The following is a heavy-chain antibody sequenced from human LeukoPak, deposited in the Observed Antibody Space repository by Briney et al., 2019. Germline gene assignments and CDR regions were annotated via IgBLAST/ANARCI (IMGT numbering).Heavy chain of an antibody. CDR2: IHQHVSKE. D-gene: IGHD3-22*01. V-gene: IGHV3-7*03. Sequence: GGSLRLSCTPSGVNFRAYWMAWVRQAPGKGLEWVANIHQHVSKEKYVDSVRGRFTISRDNAKNSVFLQMNSLRAEDTALYYCAKGTKYYYDSSGYDYWGQGTLVTVSS. CDR1: GVNFRAYW. CDR3: AKGTKYYYDSSGYDY. J-gene: IGHJ4*02.